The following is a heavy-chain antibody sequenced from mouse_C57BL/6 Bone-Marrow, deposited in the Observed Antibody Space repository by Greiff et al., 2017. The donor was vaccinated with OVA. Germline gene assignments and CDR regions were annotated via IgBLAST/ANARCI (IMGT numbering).Heavy chain of an antibody. Sequence: QVTLKECGPGILQSSQTLSLTCSFSGFSLSTSGMGVSWIRQPSGKGLEWLAHIYWDDDKRYNPSLKSRLTISKDTSRNQVFLKITSVDTADTATYYCARRAVNGSSFDWYFDVWGTGTTVTVSS. V-gene: IGHV8-12*01. CDR1: GFSLSTSGMG. D-gene: IGHD1-1*01. CDR3: ARRAVNGSSFDWYFDV. J-gene: IGHJ1*03. CDR2: IYWDDDK.